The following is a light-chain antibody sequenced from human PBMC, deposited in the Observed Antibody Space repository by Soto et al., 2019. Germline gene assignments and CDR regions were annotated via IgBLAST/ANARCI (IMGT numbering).Light chain of an antibody. CDR3: QQRSNWPPSIT. Sequence: EIALTHSPGTLSLSPGERATLSCRASQIVSDNYLARYQQKPGQAPRLLIYDASNRATGIPARFSGSGSGTDFTLTISSLEPEDFAVYYCQQRSNWPPSITFGQGTRLEIK. J-gene: IGKJ5*01. CDR1: QIVSDNY. V-gene: IGKV3-11*01. CDR2: DAS.